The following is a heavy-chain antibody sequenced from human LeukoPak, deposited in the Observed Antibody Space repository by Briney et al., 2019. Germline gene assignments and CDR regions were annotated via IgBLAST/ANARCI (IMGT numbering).Heavy chain of an antibody. D-gene: IGHD3-16*01. V-gene: IGHV4-39*07. J-gene: IGHJ4*02. CDR3: ASWGSYKDQFDY. CDR2: IYYSGST. CDR1: GGSISSSSYY. Sequence: PSETLSLTCTVSGGSISSSSYYWGWIRQPPGKGLEWIGSIYYSGSTYYNPSLKSRVTISVDTSKNQFSLKLSSVTAADTAVYYCASWGSYKDQFDYWGQGTLVTVSS.